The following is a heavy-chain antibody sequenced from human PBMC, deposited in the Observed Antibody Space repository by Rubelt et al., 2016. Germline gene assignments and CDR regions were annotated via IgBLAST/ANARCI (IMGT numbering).Heavy chain of an antibody. D-gene: IGHD1-26*01. V-gene: IGHV3-21*01. J-gene: IGHJ4*02. Sequence: GLQWVAAITSSSTFIYYSDSMEGRFIISRDNAKNSLYLQMHSLRAEDTAVYYCTREAYIAGGTNYGLDWGQGTLVTVSS. CDR2: ITSSSTFI. CDR3: TREAYIAGGTNYGLD.